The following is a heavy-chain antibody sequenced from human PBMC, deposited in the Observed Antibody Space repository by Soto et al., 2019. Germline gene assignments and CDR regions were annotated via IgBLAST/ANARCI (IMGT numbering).Heavy chain of an antibody. CDR1: GGSISSGDYY. J-gene: IGHJ4*02. CDR3: ARGVGSSWYFYYFDY. V-gene: IGHV4-31*03. D-gene: IGHD6-13*01. Sequence: SETLSLTCTVSGGSISSGDYYWSWTRQHPGKGLEWIGYIYYSGSTYYNPSLKSRVTISVDKSKNQFSLKLSSVTAADTAVYYCARGVGSSWYFYYFDYWGQGTLVTVSS. CDR2: IYYSGST.